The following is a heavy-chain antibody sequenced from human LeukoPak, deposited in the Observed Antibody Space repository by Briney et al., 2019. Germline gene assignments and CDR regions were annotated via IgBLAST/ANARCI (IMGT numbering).Heavy chain of an antibody. CDR1: VDSVSSNSAA. D-gene: IGHD2-2*01. J-gene: IGHJ4*02. V-gene: IGHV6-1*01. CDR3: ARVGSDWTDIVVVPAAPFDY. CDR2: TYYRSKWYN. Sequence: SQTLSLTCAISVDSVSSNSAAWNWIRQPPSRGLEWLGRTYYRSKWYNDYAVSVKSRITINPDTSKNQFSLQLNSVTPEDTAVYYCARVGSDWTDIVVVPAAPFDYWGQGTLVTVSS.